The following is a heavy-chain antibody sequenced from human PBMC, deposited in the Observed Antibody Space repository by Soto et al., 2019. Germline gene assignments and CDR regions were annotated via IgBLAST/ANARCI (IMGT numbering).Heavy chain of an antibody. V-gene: IGHV3-43*01. CDR1: GFTFDDYT. Sequence: QPGGSLRLSCAASGFTFDDYTMHWVRQAPGKGLEWVSLISWDGGSTYYADSVKGRFTISRDNSKNSLYLQMNSLRTEDTALYYCAKDMDDFWSAYYYGMDVWGQGTTVTVSS. J-gene: IGHJ6*02. CDR3: AKDMDDFWSAYYYGMDV. D-gene: IGHD3-3*01. CDR2: ISWDGGST.